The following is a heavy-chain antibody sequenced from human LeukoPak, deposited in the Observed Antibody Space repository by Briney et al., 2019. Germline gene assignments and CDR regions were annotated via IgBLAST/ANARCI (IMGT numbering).Heavy chain of an antibody. V-gene: IGHV3-9*01. CDR1: GFTFDDYA. D-gene: IGHD6-19*01. CDR3: AKVSGYSSGWYGS. CDR2: ISWNSGSI. Sequence: GGSLRLSCAASGFTFDDYAMHWVRQAPGKGLEWVSGISWNSGSIGYADSVKGRFTISRDNAKNSLYLQMNSLRAEDTALYYCAKVSGYSSGWYGSWGQGTLVTVSS. J-gene: IGHJ5*02.